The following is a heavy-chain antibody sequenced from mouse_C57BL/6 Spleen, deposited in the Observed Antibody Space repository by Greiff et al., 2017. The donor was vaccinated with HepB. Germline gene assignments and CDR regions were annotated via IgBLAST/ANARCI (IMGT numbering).Heavy chain of an antibody. CDR3: ARDYEFDY. D-gene: IGHD2-3*01. CDR2: ISDGGSYT. CDR1: GFTFSSYA. V-gene: IGHV5-4*01. J-gene: IGHJ2*01. Sequence: EVMLVESGGGLVKPGGSLKLSCAASGFTFSSYAMSWVRQTPEKRLEWVATISDGGSYTYYPDIVKGRFTISRDNAKNNLYLQMSHLKSEDTAMYYCARDYEFDYWGQGTTLTVSS.